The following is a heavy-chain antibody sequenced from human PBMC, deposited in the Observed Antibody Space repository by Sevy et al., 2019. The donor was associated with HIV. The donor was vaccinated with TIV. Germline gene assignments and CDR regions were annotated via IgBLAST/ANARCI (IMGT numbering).Heavy chain of an antibody. Sequence: ASVKVSCKTSGYIFTDYNINWVRQAPGQGLEWMGWISPHTGDTTYAQSFQERIVLTTDTAAATANMDLRTLRSDDTAVYYCARAGSFYYGLNVWGQGTTVTVSS. CDR1: GYIFTDYN. J-gene: IGHJ6*02. CDR2: ISPHTGDT. D-gene: IGHD3-10*01. CDR3: ARAGSFYYGLNV. V-gene: IGHV1-18*01.